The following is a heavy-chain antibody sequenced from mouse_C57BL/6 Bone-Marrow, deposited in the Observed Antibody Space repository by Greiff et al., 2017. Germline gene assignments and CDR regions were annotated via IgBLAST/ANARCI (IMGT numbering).Heavy chain of an antibody. J-gene: IGHJ4*01. CDR2: ISYSGST. CDR1: GYSITRDY. CDR3: ARAYYSNYDCAMDY. V-gene: IGHV3-8*01. D-gene: IGHD2-5*01. Sequence: EVMLVESGPGLAQPSQTLSLTCSATGYSITRDYWNWIRKFPGNKLEYMGYISYSGSTYYNPSLKSRISITRDTSKNQYYLQLNSVTTEDTATYYCARAYYSNYDCAMDYWGQGTSVTVSS.